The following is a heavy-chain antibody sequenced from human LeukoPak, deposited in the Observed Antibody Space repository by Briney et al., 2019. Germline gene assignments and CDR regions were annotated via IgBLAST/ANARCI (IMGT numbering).Heavy chain of an antibody. Sequence: GGSLRLSCAASGFTFSNYAMRWVRQAPGKGLEWVSGTSGSGDSTYYADSVKGRFTISRDNSKNTLYLQMNSLRAEDTARYYCAKDSRRGYYDSSYYFDYWGQEILVTVSS. CDR3: AKDSRRGYYDSSYYFDY. V-gene: IGHV3-23*01. CDR2: TSGSGDST. J-gene: IGHJ4*02. D-gene: IGHD3-22*01. CDR1: GFTFSNYA.